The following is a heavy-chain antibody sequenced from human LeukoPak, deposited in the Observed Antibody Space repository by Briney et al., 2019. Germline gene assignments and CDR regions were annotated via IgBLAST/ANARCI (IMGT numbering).Heavy chain of an antibody. CDR1: GGSFSGYY. V-gene: IGHV4-34*01. CDR2: INHSGST. J-gene: IGHJ4*02. CDR3: ARTRYDFWSGYVYYFDY. D-gene: IGHD3-3*01. Sequence: SETLSLTCAVYGGSFSGYYWSWLRQPPGKGLEWIGEINHSGSTNYNPSLKSRVTISVDTSKNQFSLKLSSVTAADTAVYYCARTRYDFWSGYVYYFDYWGQGTLVTVSS.